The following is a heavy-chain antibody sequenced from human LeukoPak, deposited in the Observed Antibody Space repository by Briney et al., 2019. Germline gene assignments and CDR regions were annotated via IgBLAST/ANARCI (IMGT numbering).Heavy chain of an antibody. Sequence: SETLSLTCTVSGGSISSSSYYWGWIRQPPGKGLEWIGSIYYSGSTYYNPSLKSRVTISVDTSKNQFSLKLSSVTAADTAVYYCAPSGAAAANNWLDPWGQGTLVTVSP. J-gene: IGHJ5*02. CDR1: GGSISSSSYY. V-gene: IGHV4-39*01. CDR2: IYYSGST. D-gene: IGHD6-13*01. CDR3: APSGAAAANNWLDP.